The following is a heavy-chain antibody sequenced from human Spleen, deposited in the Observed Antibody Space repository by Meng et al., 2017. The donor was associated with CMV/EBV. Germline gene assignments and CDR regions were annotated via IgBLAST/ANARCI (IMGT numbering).Heavy chain of an antibody. CDR3: AGLREGMEGYFDY. CDR1: GYTFSTYG. D-gene: IGHD1-26*01. J-gene: IGHJ4*02. CDR2: ISADNGDT. Sequence: ASVKVSCKASGYTFSTYGVTWVRQAPGQGLEWMGWISADNGDTNYAQKFQGRVTITTDESTSTAYMELSSLRSEDTAVYYCAGLREGMEGYFDYWGQGTLVTVSS. V-gene: IGHV1-18*01.